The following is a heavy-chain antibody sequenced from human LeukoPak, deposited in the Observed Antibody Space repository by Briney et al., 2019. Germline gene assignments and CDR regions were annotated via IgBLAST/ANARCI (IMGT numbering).Heavy chain of an antibody. V-gene: IGHV3-23*01. D-gene: IGHD7-27*01. Sequence: GGSLRLSCAASGFTFSAYTMYWVRHPPGRRLGWVSIIGNNGVGKHYAGSVKGRFTISRDNSKNALYLQMNSLRVEDTAVYYCAIDPNWGTHSRGQGVLVTVSS. CDR1: GFTFSAYT. CDR2: IGNNGVGK. CDR3: AIDPNWGTHS. J-gene: IGHJ5*01.